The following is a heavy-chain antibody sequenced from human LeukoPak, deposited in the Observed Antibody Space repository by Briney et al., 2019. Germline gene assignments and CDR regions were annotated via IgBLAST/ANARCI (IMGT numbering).Heavy chain of an antibody. V-gene: IGHV1-2*06. Sequence: ASVKVSCKASGGTFSSYAISWVRQAPGQGLEWMGRINPNSGGTNYAQKFQGRVTMTRDTSISTAYMELSRLRSDDTAVYYCARDSGDYWGQGTLVTVSS. D-gene: IGHD1-26*01. CDR3: ARDSGDY. CDR1: GGTFSSYA. CDR2: INPNSGGT. J-gene: IGHJ4*02.